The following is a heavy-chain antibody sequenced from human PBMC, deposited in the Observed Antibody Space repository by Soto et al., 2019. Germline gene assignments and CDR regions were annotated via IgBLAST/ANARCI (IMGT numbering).Heavy chain of an antibody. CDR1: GYTFTGYY. J-gene: IGHJ6*02. V-gene: IGHV1-2*02. CDR3: ARTIFGVPLYGMDV. D-gene: IGHD3-3*01. Sequence: QVQLVQSGAEVKKPGASVKVSCKASGYTFTGYYMHWVRQAPGQGLEWMGWINPNSGGTNYAQKFQGRVSMARDTSISTAYMELSRLRSDDTAVYYCARTIFGVPLYGMDVWGQGTTVTVSS. CDR2: INPNSGGT.